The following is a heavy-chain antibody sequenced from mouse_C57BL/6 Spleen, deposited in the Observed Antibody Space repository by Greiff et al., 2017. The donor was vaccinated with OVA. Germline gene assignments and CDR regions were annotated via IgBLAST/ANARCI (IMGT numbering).Heavy chain of an antibody. J-gene: IGHJ2*01. V-gene: IGHV1-82*01. Sequence: VQLQQSGPELVKPGASVKISCKASGYAFSSSWMNWVKQRPGKGLEWIGRIYPGDGDTNYNGKVKGKATLTADKSSSTAYMQLSSLTSEDSAVYCCARESITTVVAHYFDYWGQGTTLTVSS. D-gene: IGHD1-1*01. CDR1: GYAFSSSW. CDR2: IYPGDGDT. CDR3: ARESITTVVAHYFDY.